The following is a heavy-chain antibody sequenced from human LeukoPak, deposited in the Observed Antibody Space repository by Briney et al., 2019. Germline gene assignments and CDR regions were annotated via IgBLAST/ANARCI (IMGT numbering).Heavy chain of an antibody. J-gene: IGHJ5*02. CDR1: GFTFSSYS. Sequence: GGSLRLSCAASGFTFSSYSMNWVRQAPGKGLEXXSSISSSSSYIYYADSVKGRFTISRDNAKNSLYLQMNSLRAEDTAVYYCAREVAAAPNWFDPWGQGTLVTVSS. CDR2: ISSSSSYI. CDR3: AREVAAAPNWFDP. V-gene: IGHV3-21*01. D-gene: IGHD2-15*01.